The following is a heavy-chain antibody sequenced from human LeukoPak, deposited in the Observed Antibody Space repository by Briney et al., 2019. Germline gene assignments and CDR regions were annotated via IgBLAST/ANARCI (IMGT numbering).Heavy chain of an antibody. D-gene: IGHD6-13*01. V-gene: IGHV3-74*01. J-gene: IGHJ4*02. Sequence: PGGSLRLSCAASGFTFSSYWMHWVRQAPGKGLVWVSRIKGDGSSILYADSVKGRFTISRDNTKNTLYLQMHSLRAEDTAVYYCARGETVSSWSTFDYWGQGTLVTVSS. CDR1: GFTFSSYW. CDR2: IKGDGSSI. CDR3: ARGETVSSWSTFDY.